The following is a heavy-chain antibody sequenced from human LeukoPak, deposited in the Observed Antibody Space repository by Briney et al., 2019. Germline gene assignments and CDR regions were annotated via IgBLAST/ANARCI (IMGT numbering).Heavy chain of an antibody. Sequence: GGSLRLSCAASGFTFSSYAMSWVRQAPGKGLEWVSAISGRGGTTYYADSVKGRFTISRDNSKNTLYLQMNSLRAEDTAVYYCAKFYDSVERLYYFDYWGQGTLVTVSS. D-gene: IGHD3-22*01. J-gene: IGHJ4*02. CDR2: ISGRGGTT. CDR3: AKFYDSVERLYYFDY. V-gene: IGHV3-23*01. CDR1: GFTFSSYA.